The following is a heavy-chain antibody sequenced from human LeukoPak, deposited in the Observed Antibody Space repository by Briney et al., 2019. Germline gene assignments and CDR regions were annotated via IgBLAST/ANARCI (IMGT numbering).Heavy chain of an antibody. V-gene: IGHV3-9*01. CDR3: AKEGLRYFDWLLYGGGDFDY. D-gene: IGHD3-9*01. J-gene: IGHJ4*02. CDR2: ISWNSGSI. CDR1: GFTFTRNA. Sequence: GGSLKLSCAASGFTFTRNAMTWVRQAPGKGLEWVSGISWNSGSIGYADSVKGRFTISRDNAKNSLYLQMNSLRAEDTALYYCAKEGLRYFDWLLYGGGDFDYWGQGTLVTVSS.